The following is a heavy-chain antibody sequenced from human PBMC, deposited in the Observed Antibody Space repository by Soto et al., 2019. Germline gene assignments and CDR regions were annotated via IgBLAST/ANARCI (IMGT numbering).Heavy chain of an antibody. Sequence: ASVKVSCKASGYTFTGYYMHWVRQAPGQGLEWMGWINPNSGGTNYAQKFQGWVTMTRDTSISTAYMELSRLRSDDTAVYYCARVGGSSPYYFDYWGQGTLVTVSS. CDR1: GYTFTGYY. D-gene: IGHD6-6*01. V-gene: IGHV1-2*04. CDR2: INPNSGGT. J-gene: IGHJ4*02. CDR3: ARVGGSSPYYFDY.